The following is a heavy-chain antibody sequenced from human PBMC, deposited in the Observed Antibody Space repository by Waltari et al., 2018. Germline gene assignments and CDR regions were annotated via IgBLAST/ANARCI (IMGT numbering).Heavy chain of an antibody. Sequence: QVQLQQWGGGLLRPSETLSLLCAVYGGSFSGYYWIWIRQPPGKGLEWIGEINHSGSTNYNPSLKSRVTISVDTSKKQFSLKLTSVTAADTAIYYCARGRGFDPWGQGTLVTVSS. J-gene: IGHJ5*02. CDR2: INHSGST. V-gene: IGHV4-34*01. CDR3: ARGRGFDP. CDR1: GGSFSGYY.